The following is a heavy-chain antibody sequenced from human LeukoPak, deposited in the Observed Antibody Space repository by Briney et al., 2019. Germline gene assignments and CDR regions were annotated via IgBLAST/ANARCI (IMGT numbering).Heavy chain of an antibody. Sequence: GASVEVSCKASGGTFSSYAISWVRQAPGQGLEWMGGIIPIFGTANYAQKFQGRVTITADESTSTAYMELSSLRSEDTAVYYCARGTVVPAAIQHYYYGMDVWGQGTTVTVSS. CDR3: ARGTVVPAAIQHYYYGMDV. CDR1: GGTFSSYA. D-gene: IGHD2-2*01. CDR2: IIPIFGTA. J-gene: IGHJ6*02. V-gene: IGHV1-69*13.